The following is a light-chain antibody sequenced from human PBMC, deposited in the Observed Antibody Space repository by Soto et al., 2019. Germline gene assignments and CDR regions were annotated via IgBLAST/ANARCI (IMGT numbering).Light chain of an antibody. Sequence: QLVLTQSPSASASLGASVTRTCTLSSGHSNYAIAWHQQQPEKGPRYLMKLNSDGSHSKGDGIPDRFSGSSSGAERYLTISSLHSEDEADYYCQTWGTGIVVLGGGTKLTV. V-gene: IGLV4-69*01. J-gene: IGLJ2*01. CDR1: SGHSNYA. CDR2: LNSDGSH. CDR3: QTWGTGIVV.